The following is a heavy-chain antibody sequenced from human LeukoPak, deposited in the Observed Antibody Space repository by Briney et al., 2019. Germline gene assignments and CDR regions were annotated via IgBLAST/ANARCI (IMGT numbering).Heavy chain of an antibody. CDR2: IYYSGST. V-gene: IGHV4-31*03. D-gene: IGHD3-16*01. CDR3: TRGSRGDFDY. CDR1: GGSISSGGYY. J-gene: IGHJ4*02. Sequence: SQTLSLTCTVSGGSISSGGYYWSWIRQHPGKGLEWIGYIYYSGSTYYNPSLKSRVTISADTSKNQFSLKLSSVTAADTAVYYCTRGSRGDFDYWGQGTLVTVSS.